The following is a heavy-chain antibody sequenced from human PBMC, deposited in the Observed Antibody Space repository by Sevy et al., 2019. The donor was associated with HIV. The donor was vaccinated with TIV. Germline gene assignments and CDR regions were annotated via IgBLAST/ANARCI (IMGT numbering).Heavy chain of an antibody. J-gene: IGHJ4*02. CDR2: ISGSGGST. CDR3: AKVYDSSGYYYGVDY. V-gene: IGHV3-23*01. Sequence: GSLRLSCAASGFTFSSYAMSWVRQAPGKGLEWVSAISGSGGSTYYADSVKGRFTISRDNSKNTLYLQMNSLRAEDTAVYYCAKVYDSSGYYYGVDYWGQGTLVTVSS. D-gene: IGHD3-22*01. CDR1: GFTFSSYA.